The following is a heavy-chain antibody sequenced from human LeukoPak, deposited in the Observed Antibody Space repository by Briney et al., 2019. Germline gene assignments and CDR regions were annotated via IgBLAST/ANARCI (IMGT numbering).Heavy chain of an antibody. Sequence: GASVKVSCKASGYTFTSYYMHWVRQATGQGLEWMGWMNPNSGNTGYAQKFQGRVTMTRNTSISTAYMELSSLRSEDTAVYYCARAAGLYGSGSYSPGYWGQGTLVTVSS. J-gene: IGHJ4*02. CDR2: MNPNSGNT. CDR1: GYTFTSYY. D-gene: IGHD3-10*01. CDR3: ARAAGLYGSGSYSPGY. V-gene: IGHV1-8*02.